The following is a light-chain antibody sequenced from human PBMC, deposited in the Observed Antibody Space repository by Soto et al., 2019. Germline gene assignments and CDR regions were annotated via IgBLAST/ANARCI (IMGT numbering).Light chain of an antibody. V-gene: IGLV2-14*01. Sequence: QSALTQPASVSGSPGQSITISCTGTSSDVGGYNYVSWYQQHPGKAPKLMIYDVSNRPSGVSNRFSGSKSGNTASLTISWLQSEDEADYYCSSYTSSSPRVFGTGTKVTVL. CDR3: SSYTSSSPRV. CDR1: SSDVGGYNY. J-gene: IGLJ1*01. CDR2: DVS.